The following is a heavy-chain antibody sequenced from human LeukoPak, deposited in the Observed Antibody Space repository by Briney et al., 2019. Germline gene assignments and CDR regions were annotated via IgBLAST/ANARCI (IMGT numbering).Heavy chain of an antibody. CDR1: GFTLSSYA. J-gene: IGHJ6*02. CDR3: ARGLAAVIPDYYYYGMDV. D-gene: IGHD6-13*01. Sequence: GGSLRLSCAASGFTLSSYAMSWVRQTPGKGLEWVSTISDNAYYADSVKGRFTISRDNSKNTLHLQMNSLRAEDTALYYCARGLAAVIPDYYYYGMDVWGQGTTVTVSS. CDR2: ISDNA. V-gene: IGHV3-23*01.